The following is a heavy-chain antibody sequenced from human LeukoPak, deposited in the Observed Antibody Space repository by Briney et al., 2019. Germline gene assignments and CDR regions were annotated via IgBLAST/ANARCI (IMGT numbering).Heavy chain of an antibody. V-gene: IGHV1-2*02. CDR1: GGTFSSYA. CDR2: INPNSGDT. J-gene: IGHJ4*02. CDR3: ATTYYYDSSGYYGLSFDY. Sequence: ASVKVSCKASGGTFSSYAISWVRQAPGQGLEWMGWINPNSGDTNYAQKFQGRVTMTRDTSISTAYMELSRLRSDDTAVYYCATTYYYDSSGYYGLSFDYWGQGTLVTVSS. D-gene: IGHD3-22*01.